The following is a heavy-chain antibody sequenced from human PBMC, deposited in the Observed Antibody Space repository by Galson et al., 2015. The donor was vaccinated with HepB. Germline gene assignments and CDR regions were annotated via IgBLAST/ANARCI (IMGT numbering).Heavy chain of an antibody. J-gene: IGHJ5*02. CDR2: FDPEDGET. Sequence: SVKVSCKVSGYTLTELPMHWVRQAPGKGLEWMGGFDPEDGETIYAQKFQGRVTMTEDTSTDTAYMELSSLRSEDTAVYYCATAALRCSSTSCYGGNWFDPWGQGTLVTVSS. V-gene: IGHV1-24*01. D-gene: IGHD2-2*01. CDR1: GYTLTELP. CDR3: ATAALRCSSTSCYGGNWFDP.